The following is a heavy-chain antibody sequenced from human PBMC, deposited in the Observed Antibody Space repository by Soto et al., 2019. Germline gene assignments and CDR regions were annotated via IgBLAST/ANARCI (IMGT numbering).Heavy chain of an antibody. Sequence: ASVKVSCKASGYTFTSYGISCVRQAPGQGLEWMGWISAYNGNTNYAQKLQGRVTLTTDTSTSTAYMELRSLRSDDTAVYYCARSTYYDSSAYYYWGWFDPWGQGTLVTVSS. CDR3: ARSTYYDSSAYYYWGWFDP. CDR1: GYTFTSYG. CDR2: ISAYNGNT. V-gene: IGHV1-18*01. J-gene: IGHJ5*02. D-gene: IGHD3-22*01.